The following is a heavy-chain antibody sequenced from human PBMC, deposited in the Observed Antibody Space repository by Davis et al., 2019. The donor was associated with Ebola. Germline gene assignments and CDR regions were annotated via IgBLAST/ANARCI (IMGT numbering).Heavy chain of an antibody. Sequence: GESLKISCAASGFTFSSYDMHWVRQAPGKGLEYVSAISSNGGSTYYANSVKGRFTISRDNSKNTLYLQMGSLRAEDMAVYYCARVAAPAYFDYWGQGTLVTVSS. CDR2: ISSNGGST. V-gene: IGHV3-64*01. J-gene: IGHJ4*02. CDR1: GFTFSSYD. D-gene: IGHD6-19*01. CDR3: ARVAAPAYFDY.